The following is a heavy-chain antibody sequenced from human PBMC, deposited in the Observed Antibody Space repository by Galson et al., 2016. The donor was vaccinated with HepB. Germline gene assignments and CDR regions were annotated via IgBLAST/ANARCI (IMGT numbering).Heavy chain of an antibody. V-gene: IGHV3-53*01. CDR2: IYRDGST. CDR3: ARVGLGGSTSCCGRGGFDF. D-gene: IGHD2-2*01. J-gene: IGHJ4*02. CDR1: GFTVSSNF. Sequence: SLRLSCATSGFTVSSNFMTWVRQAPGKGLEWVSIIYRDGSTNYADSVKGRFTISRDISQNTLYLQTNSLRAEDTALYYCARVGLGGSTSCCGRGGFDFWGLGTLVTVSS.